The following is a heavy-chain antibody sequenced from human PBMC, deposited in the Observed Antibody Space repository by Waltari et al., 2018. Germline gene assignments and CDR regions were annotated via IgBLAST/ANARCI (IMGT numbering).Heavy chain of an antibody. V-gene: IGHV1-2*02. CDR1: GYTFTGYY. D-gene: IGHD5-12*01. J-gene: IGHJ4*02. Sequence: QVQLVQSGAEVKKPGASVKVSCKASGYTFTGYYMHWVRQFPGQGLEWMGGINTNSGGTNYAQKFQGRVTMTRDTSINTAYMDLSRLRSDDTAMYYCARDYGDGYNYFDYWGQGTLVTVSS. CDR2: INTNSGGT. CDR3: ARDYGDGYNYFDY.